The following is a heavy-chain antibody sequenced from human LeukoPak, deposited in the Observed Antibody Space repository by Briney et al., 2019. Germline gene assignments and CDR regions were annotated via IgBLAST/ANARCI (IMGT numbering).Heavy chain of an antibody. D-gene: IGHD3-22*01. CDR2: IYYSGST. CDR1: GGSISSYY. CDR3: ARGARLKDYYDSSGYYFFDY. Sequence: SETLSLTCTVSGGSISSYYWSWIRQPPGKGLEWIGYIYYSGSTNYNPSLKSRVTISVDTSKNQFSLKLSSVTAADTAVYYCARGARLKDYYDSSGYYFFDYWGQGTLVTVSS. V-gene: IGHV4-59*01. J-gene: IGHJ4*02.